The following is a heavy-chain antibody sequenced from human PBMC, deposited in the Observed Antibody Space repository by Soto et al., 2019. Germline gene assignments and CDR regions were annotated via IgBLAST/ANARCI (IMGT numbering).Heavy chain of an antibody. CDR3: ARTAAAGKYYYGVDV. Sequence: EVQLVQSGAEVKQPGESLKISCNGSGYSITSYWIGWVRQMPGKGLEWMGIIYPGDSDTSYSPSFQGQVTISAAKSISPAYLQWSSLKASDTPMYYCARTAAAGKYYYGVDVWGQGTTVTVSS. V-gene: IGHV5-51*01. CDR2: IYPGDSDT. D-gene: IGHD6-13*01. CDR1: GYSITSYW. J-gene: IGHJ6*02.